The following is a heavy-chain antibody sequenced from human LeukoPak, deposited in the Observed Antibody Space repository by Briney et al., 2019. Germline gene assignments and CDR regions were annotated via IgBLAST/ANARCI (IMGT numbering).Heavy chain of an antibody. J-gene: IGHJ6*03. D-gene: IGHD6-13*01. CDR3: ARVGYGSYMDV. CDR1: GYTFTSYY. Sequence: ATVTVSCTASGYTFTSYYMHWVRQAHGQGREWMGIINPSVGSTSYAQKFQGRVTMSRDMSTSTVYMELSSLSSEDTAVYYCARVGYGSYMDVWGKGTTVTVSS. V-gene: IGHV1-46*01. CDR2: INPSVGST.